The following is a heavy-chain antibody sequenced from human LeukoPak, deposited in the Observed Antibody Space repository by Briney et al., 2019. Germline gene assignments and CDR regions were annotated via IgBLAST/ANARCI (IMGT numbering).Heavy chain of an antibody. CDR2: IYYSGST. Sequence: SETLSLTCTVSGGSTSSSSYYWGWIRQPPGKGLEWIGSIYYSGSTYYNPSLKSRVTISVDTSKNQFSLKLSSVTAADTAVYYCARHGDYYDSSGYYGLFDYWGQGTLVTVSS. D-gene: IGHD3-22*01. CDR1: GGSTSSSSYY. J-gene: IGHJ4*02. V-gene: IGHV4-39*01. CDR3: ARHGDYYDSSGYYGLFDY.